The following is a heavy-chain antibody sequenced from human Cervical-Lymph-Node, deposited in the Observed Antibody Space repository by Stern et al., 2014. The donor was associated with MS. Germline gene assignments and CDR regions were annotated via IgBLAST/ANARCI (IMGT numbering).Heavy chain of an antibody. CDR2: ISYDGSNK. CDR1: GFTFSSYG. J-gene: IGHJ6*02. V-gene: IGHV3-30*18. Sequence: QVQLVQSGGGVVQPGRSLRLSCAASGFTFSSYGMHWVRQAPGQGLEWVAVISYDGSNKYYADSVKGRFTISRDNSKNTLYLQMNSLRAEDTAVYYCAKGALAYSSGWYENYYYYYGMDVWGQGTTVTVSS. CDR3: AKGALAYSSGWYENYYYYYGMDV. D-gene: IGHD6-19*01.